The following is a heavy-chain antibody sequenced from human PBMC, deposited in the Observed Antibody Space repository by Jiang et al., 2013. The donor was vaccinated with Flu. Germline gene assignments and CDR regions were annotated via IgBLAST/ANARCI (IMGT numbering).Heavy chain of an antibody. CDR1: GVSISSTTYY. CDR3: ASPVYGD. D-gene: IGHD3-10*01. CDR2: IYYSGTT. Sequence: SGPGLVKPSETLSLTCTVSGVSISSTTYYWGWIRQTPGKGLEWIGSIYYSGTTYYNPSLKSRVTISVDTSKNQFSLKLSSVTAADTAVYYCASPVYGDWGQGTLVTVSS. J-gene: IGHJ4*02. V-gene: IGHV4-39*01.